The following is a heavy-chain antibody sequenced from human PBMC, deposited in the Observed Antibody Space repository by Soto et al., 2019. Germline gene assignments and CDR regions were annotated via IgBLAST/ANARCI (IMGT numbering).Heavy chain of an antibody. V-gene: IGHV4-59*01. J-gene: IGHJ4*02. Sequence: SETLSLTCTVSGGSISSYYWSWIRQPPGKGLEWIGYIYYSGSTNYNPSLKSRVTISVDTSKNQFSLKLSSVTAADTAVYYCAREVRGTFAMVRLYYFDYWGQGTLVTVSS. CDR2: IYYSGST. D-gene: IGHD3-10*01. CDR3: AREVRGTFAMVRLYYFDY. CDR1: GGSISSYY.